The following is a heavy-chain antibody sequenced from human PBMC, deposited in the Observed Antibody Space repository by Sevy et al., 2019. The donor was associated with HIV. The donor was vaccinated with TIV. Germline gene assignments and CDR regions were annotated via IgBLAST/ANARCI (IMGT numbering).Heavy chain of an antibody. CDR3: ARKYDSSGYFDY. CDR2: ISGTGGSGDKT. CDR1: GFTFRNYA. Sequence: GGSLRLSCAASGFTFRNYAMNWVRQAPGKGLEWVSGISGTGGSGDKTNYADSVKGRFTISRVDSKNSLYLQLNTLRAEDTAIYYCARKYDSSGYFDYWGQGTLVTVSS. J-gene: IGHJ4*02. D-gene: IGHD3-22*01. V-gene: IGHV3-23*01.